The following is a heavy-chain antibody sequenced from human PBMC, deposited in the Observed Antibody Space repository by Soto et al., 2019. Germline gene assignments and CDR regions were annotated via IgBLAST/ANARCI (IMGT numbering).Heavy chain of an antibody. Sequence: EVQLVESGGGLVQPGGSLILSCAASGFTFSNYWMHWVRQAPGKGLVWVSRINGDGSSTNYADSVKGRFIISRDNAKNTLYLQMNSLRAEDTAVYYCARAGHDYWGQGTLVTVSS. CDR2: INGDGSST. CDR3: ARAGHDY. J-gene: IGHJ4*02. CDR1: GFTFSNYW. V-gene: IGHV3-74*01.